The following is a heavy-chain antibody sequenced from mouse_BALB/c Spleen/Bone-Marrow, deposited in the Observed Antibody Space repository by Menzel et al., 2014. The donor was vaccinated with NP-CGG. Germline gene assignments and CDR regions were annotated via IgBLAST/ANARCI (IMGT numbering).Heavy chain of an antibody. V-gene: IGHV5-17*02. Sequence: EVQGVESGGGLVQPGGSRKLSCAASGFTFSSFGMHWVRQAPEKGLEWVAYISSGSSTIYYVDTVKGRFTISRDNPKNTLFLQMTSLRSEDTAMYYCARGGNYAWFAYWGQGTLVTVSA. J-gene: IGHJ3*01. D-gene: IGHD2-1*01. CDR3: ARGGNYAWFAY. CDR1: GFTFSSFG. CDR2: ISSGSSTI.